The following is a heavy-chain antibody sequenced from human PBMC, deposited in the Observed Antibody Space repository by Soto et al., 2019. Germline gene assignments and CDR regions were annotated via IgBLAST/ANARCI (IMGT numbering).Heavy chain of an antibody. CDR2: MNPNSGNT. V-gene: IGHV1-8*01. D-gene: IGHD2-2*01. CDR1: GYTFTSYD. J-gene: IGHJ5*02. Sequence: ASVKVSCKASGYTFTSYDINWVRQATGQGLEWMGWMNPNSGNTGYAQKFQGRVTMTRNTSISTAYMELSSLRSEDTAVYYCARGPQLTGRYKYPSLYNWFDPWGQGTLVTVSS. CDR3: ARGPQLTGRYKYPSLYNWFDP.